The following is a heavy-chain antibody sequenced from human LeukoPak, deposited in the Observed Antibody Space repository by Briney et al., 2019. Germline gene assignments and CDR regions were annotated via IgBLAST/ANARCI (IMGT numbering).Heavy chain of an antibody. CDR1: GFTFSSYG. V-gene: IGHV3-33*06. Sequence: GGSLRLSCAASGFTFSSYGMHWVRQAPGKGLEWVAIIWYDGSNKYYADSVKGRFTISRDNSKNTLYLQMNSLRAEDTAVYYCAKDFPYYDSSGSGPDYWGPGTLVTVSS. D-gene: IGHD3-22*01. J-gene: IGHJ4*02. CDR3: AKDFPYYDSSGSGPDY. CDR2: IWYDGSNK.